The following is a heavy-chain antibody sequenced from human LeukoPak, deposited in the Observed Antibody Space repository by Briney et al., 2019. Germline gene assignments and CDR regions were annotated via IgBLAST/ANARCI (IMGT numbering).Heavy chain of an antibody. V-gene: IGHV1-2*02. Sequence: ASVKVSCKASGYTFTDYYMHWVRQAPGQGLEWVGWLNPNNGDTGSAQKFQGRVTMTRDTSIRTAYMELSRLTSDDTAIYYCAREPLAVTAANNAFDFWGQGTMVTVSS. CDR3: AREPLAVTAANNAFDF. CDR1: GYTFTDYY. J-gene: IGHJ3*01. CDR2: LNPNNGDT. D-gene: IGHD2-15*01.